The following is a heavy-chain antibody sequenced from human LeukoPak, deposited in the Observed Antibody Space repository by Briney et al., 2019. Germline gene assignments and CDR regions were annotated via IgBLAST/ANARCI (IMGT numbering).Heavy chain of an antibody. V-gene: IGHV4-59*01. D-gene: IGHD2-2*01. CDR2: IYYSGST. J-gene: IGHJ6*03. Sequence: SETLSLTCTVSGGSISSYYWSWIRQPPGKGLEWIGYIYYSGSTYYNPSLKSRVTISVDTSKNQFSLKLSSVTAADTAVYYCAREGRYCSSTSCYGVRRYYYYYMDVWGKGTTVTVSS. CDR1: GGSISSYY. CDR3: AREGRYCSSTSCYGVRRYYYYYMDV.